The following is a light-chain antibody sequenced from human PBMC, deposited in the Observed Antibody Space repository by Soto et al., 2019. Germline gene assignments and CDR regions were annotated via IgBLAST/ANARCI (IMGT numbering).Light chain of an antibody. Sequence: QSALTQPPSASGTPGQRVTISCTGTTSDVGGYNYVSWYQQHPGKVPKLLIHEVSNRPSGVSNRFSGSKSGNTASLTISGLQAEDEADYYCLSKTSSISYVFGTGTKVTVL. CDR1: TSDVGGYNY. V-gene: IGLV2-14*01. J-gene: IGLJ1*01. CDR3: LSKTSSISYV. CDR2: EVS.